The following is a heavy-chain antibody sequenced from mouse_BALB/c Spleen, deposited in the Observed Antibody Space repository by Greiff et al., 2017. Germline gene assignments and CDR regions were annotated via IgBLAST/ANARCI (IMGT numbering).Heavy chain of an antibody. Sequence: VQLVESGAELARPGASVKMSCKASGYTFTSYTMHWVKQRPGQGLEWIGYINPSSGYTNYNQKFKDKATLTADKSSSTAYMQLSSLTSEDSAVYYCARLRNLYYFDYWGQGTTLTVSS. V-gene: IGHV1-4*01. CDR2: INPSSGYT. CDR3: ARLRNLYYFDY. J-gene: IGHJ2*01. CDR1: GYTFTSYT.